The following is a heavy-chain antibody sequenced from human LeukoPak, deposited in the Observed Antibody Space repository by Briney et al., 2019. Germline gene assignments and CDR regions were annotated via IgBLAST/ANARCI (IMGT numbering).Heavy chain of an antibody. CDR3: ARHLGVTGTWDY. D-gene: IGHD6-19*01. Sequence: SETLSLTRTVSGGSIKSYYWTWIRQPPGKGLEWIGYIYYSGSTNYNPSLKSRVTISVDTSKNQFSLHLNSVTAADTAVYYCARHLGVTGTWDYWGQGTLVTVSS. J-gene: IGHJ4*02. V-gene: IGHV4-59*08. CDR1: GGSIKSYY. CDR2: IYYSGST.